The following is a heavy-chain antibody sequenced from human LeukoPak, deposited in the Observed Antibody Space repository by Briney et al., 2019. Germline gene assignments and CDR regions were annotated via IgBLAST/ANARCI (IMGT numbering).Heavy chain of an antibody. CDR1: GFTFSSYA. Sequence: GGSLRLSCAASGFTFSSYAMHWVRQAPGKGLEWVAVISYDGSNKYYADSVKGRFTISRDNSKNTLYLQMNSLRAEDTAVYYCARAMGFDDILTGYSPSYYYYYYGMDVWGQGTTVTVSS. CDR3: ARAMGFDDILTGYSPSYYYYYYGMDV. V-gene: IGHV3-30-3*01. CDR2: ISYDGSNK. D-gene: IGHD3-9*01. J-gene: IGHJ6*02.